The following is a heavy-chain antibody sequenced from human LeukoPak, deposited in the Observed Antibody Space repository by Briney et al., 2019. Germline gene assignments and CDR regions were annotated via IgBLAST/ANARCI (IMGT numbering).Heavy chain of an antibody. V-gene: IGHV3-30*18. D-gene: IGHD6-19*01. CDR1: GFTFRSYG. CDR2: ISYDGSNK. J-gene: IGHJ4*02. Sequence: PGGSLRLSRAASGFTFRSYGMHWVRQAPGKGLEWVAVISYDGSNKYYADSVKGRFTISRDNSKNMLYLQMNSLRAEDTAVYYCAKGPVADGYYWGQGTLVTVSS. CDR3: AKGPVADGYY.